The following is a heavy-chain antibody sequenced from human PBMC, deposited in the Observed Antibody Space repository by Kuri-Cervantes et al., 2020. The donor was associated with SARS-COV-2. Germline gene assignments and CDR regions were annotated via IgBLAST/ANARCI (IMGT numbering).Heavy chain of an antibody. CDR3: AKVWSGSYSHYYYYAMDV. Sequence: SLKISCAASGFTFSNYGMHWVRQAPGKGLEWVAVISYDGSDRYYADSVKGRFTISRDNSKNTLYLQMNSLRAEDTAVYYCAKVWSGSYSHYYYYAMDVWGQGTTVTVSS. J-gene: IGHJ6*02. CDR2: ISYDGSDR. V-gene: IGHV3-30*18. CDR1: GFTFSNYG. D-gene: IGHD3-10*01.